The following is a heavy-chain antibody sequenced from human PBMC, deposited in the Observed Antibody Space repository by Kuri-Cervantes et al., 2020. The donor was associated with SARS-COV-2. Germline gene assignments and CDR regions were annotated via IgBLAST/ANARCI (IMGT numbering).Heavy chain of an antibody. CDR2: IYPGDSDT. J-gene: IGHJ6*02. D-gene: IGHD3-22*01. V-gene: IGHV5-51*01. CDR1: GYTFTSYW. Sequence: KVSCKPSGYTFTSYWISWLRQMPGKGLEWTGIIYPGDSDTRYSPSFQGQVTISADKSISPAYLQWSSLKASDTPMYYCSRHRAGGYYDSSGLDVWGQGTTVTVSS. CDR3: SRHRAGGYYDSSGLDV.